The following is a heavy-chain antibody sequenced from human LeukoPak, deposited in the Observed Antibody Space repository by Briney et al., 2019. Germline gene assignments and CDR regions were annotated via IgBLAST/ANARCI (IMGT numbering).Heavy chain of an antibody. CDR1: GGSISSGGYY. Sequence: PSQTLSLTCTVSGGSISSGGYYWSWIRQPPGKGLEWIGEINHSGSTNYNPSLKSRVTISVDTSKNQFSLKLSSVTAADTAVYYCARGGRFLEWLLPWTPRHWFDPWGQGTLVTVSS. J-gene: IGHJ5*02. V-gene: IGHV4-30-2*01. CDR3: ARGGRFLEWLLPWTPRHWFDP. D-gene: IGHD3-3*01. CDR2: INHSGST.